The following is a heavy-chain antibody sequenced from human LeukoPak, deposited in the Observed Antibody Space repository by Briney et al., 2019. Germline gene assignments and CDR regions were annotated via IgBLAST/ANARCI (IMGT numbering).Heavy chain of an antibody. CDR1: GFTFSSYE. Sequence: GGSLRLSCAASGFTFSSYEMNWVRQAPGKGLEWVSSISSSSSYIYYADSVKGRFTISRDNAKNPLYLQMNSLRAEDTAVYYCARAPYYYGSGSYVDYWGQGTLVTVSS. CDR2: ISSSSSYI. V-gene: IGHV3-21*01. CDR3: ARAPYYYGSGSYVDY. J-gene: IGHJ4*02. D-gene: IGHD3-10*01.